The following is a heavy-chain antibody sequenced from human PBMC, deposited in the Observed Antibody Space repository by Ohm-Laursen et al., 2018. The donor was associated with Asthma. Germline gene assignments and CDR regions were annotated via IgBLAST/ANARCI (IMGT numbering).Heavy chain of an antibody. CDR3: ARDLDSSGYLGGFDYCGMDV. D-gene: IGHD3-22*01. CDR2: IIPIFGTA. V-gene: IGHV1-69*13. J-gene: IGHJ6*02. Sequence: SVKVSCKASGGTFSSYAISWVRQAPGQGLEWMGGIIPIFGTANYAQKFQGRVTITADESTSTAYMELSSLRSEDTAVYYCARDLDSSGYLGGFDYCGMDVWGQGTTVTVSS. CDR1: GGTFSSYA.